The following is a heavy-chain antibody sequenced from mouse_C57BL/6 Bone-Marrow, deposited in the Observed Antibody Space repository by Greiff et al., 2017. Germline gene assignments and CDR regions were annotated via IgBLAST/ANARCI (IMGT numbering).Heavy chain of an antibody. CDR1: GYTFTSYW. CDR2: IDPSDSYT. CDR3: ARAGNYGDYYDMDY. J-gene: IGHJ4*01. V-gene: IGHV1-69*01. Sequence: QVQLQQPGAELVMPGASVKLSCKASGYTFTSYWMHWVKQSPGQGLEWIGEIDPSDSYTNYNQKFKGKSTLTVDKSSSTAYMQLSSLTSEDSAVYCCARAGNYGDYYDMDYWGQGTSVTVSS. D-gene: IGHD2-4*01.